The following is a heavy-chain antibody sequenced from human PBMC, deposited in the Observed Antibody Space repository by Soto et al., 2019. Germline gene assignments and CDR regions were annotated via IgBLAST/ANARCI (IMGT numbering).Heavy chain of an antibody. D-gene: IGHD1-26*01. CDR1: GGTFSSYA. CDR3: ASRERVDAFDI. V-gene: IGHV1-69*13. J-gene: IGHJ3*02. Sequence: GALVKVSCKASGGTFSSYAISWVRQAPGQGLEWMGGTIPILGSANYAQKFQDRVTITADESTTTTYMELSSLRSEDAAVYYCASRERVDAFDIWGQGTMVTVSS. CDR2: TIPILGSA.